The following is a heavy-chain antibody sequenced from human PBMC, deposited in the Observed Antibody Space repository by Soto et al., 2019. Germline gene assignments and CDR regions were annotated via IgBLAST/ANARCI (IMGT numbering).Heavy chain of an antibody. CDR2: ISAYNGNT. V-gene: IGHV1-18*01. D-gene: IGHD3-22*01. CDR3: ASTEFPYYYDSSGYDD. J-gene: IGHJ4*02. Sequence: ASVKVSCKASGYTFTSYGISWVRQAPGQGLEWMGWISAYNGNTNYAQKLQGRVTMTTDTSTSTAYMELRSLRSDDTAVYYCASTEFPYYYDSSGYDDWGQGTRVTVSS. CDR1: GYTFTSYG.